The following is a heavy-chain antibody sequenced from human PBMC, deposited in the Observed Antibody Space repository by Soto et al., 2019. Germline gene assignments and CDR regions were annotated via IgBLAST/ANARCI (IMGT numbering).Heavy chain of an antibody. CDR2: ISYSRNT. CDR3: ARDRRNWIDP. CDR1: GDSISSVGYY. V-gene: IGHV4-31*03. Sequence: QVQLQESGPGLGKPSQTLSLTCTVSGDSISSVGYYWIWIRQHPGQGLEWIGYISYSRNTYYNPPLKSRITISVDTSKNQFSLQLSSVTAADTAVYYCARDRRNWIDPWGQGTLVTVSS. J-gene: IGHJ5*02.